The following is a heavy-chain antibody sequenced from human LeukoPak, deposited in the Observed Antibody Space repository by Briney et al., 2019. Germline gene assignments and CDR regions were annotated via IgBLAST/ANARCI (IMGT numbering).Heavy chain of an antibody. CDR2: IYPGDSHT. J-gene: IGHJ4*02. Sequence: GESLKISCKASGYDFGRDWIGLVRQMPGKVLEWMGIIYPGDSHTRYNPSFQGQVTISADRSISTAYLQWNNVKPSDTAMYFCARNGLPWLIDSWGQGSLVTVSS. V-gene: IGHV5-51*06. D-gene: IGHD2-21*01. CDR1: GYDFGRDW. CDR3: ARNGLPWLIDS.